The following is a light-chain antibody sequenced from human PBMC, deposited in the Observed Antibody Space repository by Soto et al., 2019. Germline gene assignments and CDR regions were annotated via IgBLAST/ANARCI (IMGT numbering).Light chain of an antibody. Sequence: EIVMTQSPATLSVSPGERATLSCRASQSVSNDLAWYQQKPGQAPRLLIYGASTRATGIPARFSGSGSGTEFTLTISSLQSEDFAVYYCQQYNNWPPYTFGQGTKVDIK. V-gene: IGKV3-15*01. CDR3: QQYNNWPPYT. CDR2: GAS. J-gene: IGKJ1*01. CDR1: QSVSND.